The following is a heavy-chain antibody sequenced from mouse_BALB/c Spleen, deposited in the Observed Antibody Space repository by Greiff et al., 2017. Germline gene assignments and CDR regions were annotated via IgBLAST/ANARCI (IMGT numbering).Heavy chain of an antibody. CDR3: ARDGNYYFDY. CDR1: GYTFTSYV. V-gene: IGHV1-14*01. CDR2: INPYNDGT. J-gene: IGHJ2*01. D-gene: IGHD2-1*01. Sequence: VHVKQSGPELVKPGASVKMSCKASGYTFTSYVMHWVKQKPGQGLEWIGYINPYNDGTKYNEKFKGKATLTSDKSSSTAYMELSSLTSEDSAVYYCARDGNYYFDYWGQGTTLTVSS.